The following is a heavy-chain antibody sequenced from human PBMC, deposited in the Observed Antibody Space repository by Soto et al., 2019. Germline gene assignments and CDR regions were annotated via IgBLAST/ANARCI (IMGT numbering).Heavy chain of an antibody. CDR1: GGTFSNST. CDR2: LIPILGLA. Sequence: QVQLVQSGAEVRKPGSSVKVSCQASGGTFSNSTVTWVRQAPGQGLEWMGRLIPILGLANYAQKFRGRLXITXXKSTTTAYMELRSLRSEDTAIYYCARFKLGDDYWGQGTLVTVSS. V-gene: IGHV1-69*02. D-gene: IGHD5-12*01. CDR3: ARFKLGDDY. J-gene: IGHJ4*02.